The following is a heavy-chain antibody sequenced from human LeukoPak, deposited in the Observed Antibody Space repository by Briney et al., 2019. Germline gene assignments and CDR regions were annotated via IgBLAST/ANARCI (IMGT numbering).Heavy chain of an antibody. J-gene: IGHJ4*02. CDR1: GGSFSGYF. V-gene: IGHV4-34*01. CDR2: INHSGNT. D-gene: IGHD3-16*02. CDR3: ARVLLYYDYVWGSYRYNNYFDY. Sequence: PSETLSLTCAVYGGSFSGYFWSWIRQPPGKGLEWIGEINHSGNTNYNPSLKSRVTISVDTSKNQFSLKLSSVTAADTAVYYCARVLLYYDYVWGSYRYNNYFDYWGQGTLVTVSS.